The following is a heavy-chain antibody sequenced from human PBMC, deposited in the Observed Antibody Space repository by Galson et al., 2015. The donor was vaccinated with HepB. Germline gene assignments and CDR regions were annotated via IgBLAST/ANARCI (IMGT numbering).Heavy chain of an antibody. J-gene: IGHJ2*01. CDR2: IKQDGSEK. V-gene: IGHV3-7*03. CDR3: ARDGYNFLWYFDL. CDR1: GFTFSSYW. D-gene: IGHD5-24*01. Sequence: SLRLSCAASGFTFSSYWMSWVRQAPGKGLEWVANIKQDGSEKYYVDSVKGRFTISRDNTKNSLYLQMNSLRAEDTAVYYCARDGYNFLWYFDLWGRGTLVTVSS.